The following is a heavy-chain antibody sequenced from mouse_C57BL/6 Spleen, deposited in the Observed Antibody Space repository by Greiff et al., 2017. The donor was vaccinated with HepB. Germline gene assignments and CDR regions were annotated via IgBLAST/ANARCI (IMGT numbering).Heavy chain of an antibody. V-gene: IGHV1-18*01. CDR2: INPNNGGT. Sequence: EVQLQQSGPELVKPGASVKIPCKASGYTFTDYNMDWVKQSHGKSLEWIGDINPNNGGTIYNQKFKGKATLTVDKSSSTAYMELRSLTSEDSAVYFCARECITTVGMDYWGQGTSVTVSS. CDR3: ARECITTVGMDY. CDR1: GYTFTDYN. D-gene: IGHD1-1*01. J-gene: IGHJ4*01.